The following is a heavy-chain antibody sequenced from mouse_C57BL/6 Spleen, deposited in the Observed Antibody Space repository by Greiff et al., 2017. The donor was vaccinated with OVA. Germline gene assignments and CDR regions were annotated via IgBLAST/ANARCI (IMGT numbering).Heavy chain of an antibody. V-gene: IGHV1-22*01. Sequence: EVKLMESGPELVKPGASVKMSCKASGYTFTDYNMHWVKQSHGKSLEWIGYINPNNGGTSYNQKFKGKATLTVNKSSSTAYMELRSLTSEDSAVYYGARDYYYAMDYWGQGTSVTVSS. CDR1: GYTFTDYN. CDR2: INPNNGGT. CDR3: ARDYYYAMDY. J-gene: IGHJ4*01.